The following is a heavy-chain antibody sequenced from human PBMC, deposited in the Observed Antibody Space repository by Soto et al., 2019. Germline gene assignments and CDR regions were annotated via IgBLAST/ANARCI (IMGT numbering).Heavy chain of an antibody. D-gene: IGHD1-20*01. CDR3: TSITPGSNRLDY. Sequence: SETLSLTCTVSGGSISSGDYYWSWIRQPPGKGLEWIGYIYYSGSTYYNPSLKSRVTISVDTSKNHFSLKLSSVTAADTAVYYYTSITPGSNRLDYWGQGTLVTVSS. V-gene: IGHV4-30-4*01. CDR2: IYYSGST. CDR1: GGSISSGDYY. J-gene: IGHJ4*02.